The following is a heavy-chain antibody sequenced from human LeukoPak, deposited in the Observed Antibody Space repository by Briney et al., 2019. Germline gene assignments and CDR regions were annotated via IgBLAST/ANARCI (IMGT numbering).Heavy chain of an antibody. CDR3: ARETMIVGIDY. Sequence: KPSETLSLTCTVSGGSISSYYWSWIRQPPGKGLEWIGYIYYSGSTSYNPSLKSRVTISVDTSKNQFSLKLSSVTAADTAVYYCARETMIVGIDYWGQGTLVTVSS. CDR1: GGSISSYY. J-gene: IGHJ4*02. CDR2: IYYSGST. D-gene: IGHD3-22*01. V-gene: IGHV4-59*01.